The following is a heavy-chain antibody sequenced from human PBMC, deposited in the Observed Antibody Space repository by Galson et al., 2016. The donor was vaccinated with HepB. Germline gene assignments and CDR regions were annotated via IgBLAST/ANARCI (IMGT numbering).Heavy chain of an antibody. CDR3: AKRDLLWFGDPNAFDV. Sequence: FLRLSCAASGFTFSSYTMNWVRQAPGKGLELVSYIRSNGATKYYANSVKGRFTISRDNSKNTLFLHMSSLRAEDTAVYYCAKRDLLWFGDPNAFDVWGQGTMVTVSS. CDR2: IRSNGATK. D-gene: IGHD3-10*01. CDR1: GFTFSSYT. J-gene: IGHJ3*01. V-gene: IGHV3-48*04.